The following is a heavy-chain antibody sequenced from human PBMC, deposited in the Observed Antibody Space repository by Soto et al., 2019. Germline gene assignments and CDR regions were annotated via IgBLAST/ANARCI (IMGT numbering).Heavy chain of an antibody. CDR3: ARWGNNKKLDY. Sequence: SETLSLTCTVSGGSISSEGYYWSWFRQLPGKGLEWIGDIYYSGTTYHNPSLRSRLTISGDASKNQFSLKLSSVTAADTALYYCARWGNNKKLDYWGQGTLVTVSS. J-gene: IGHJ4*02. V-gene: IGHV4-31*03. CDR1: GGSISSEGYY. D-gene: IGHD3-16*01. CDR2: IYYSGTT.